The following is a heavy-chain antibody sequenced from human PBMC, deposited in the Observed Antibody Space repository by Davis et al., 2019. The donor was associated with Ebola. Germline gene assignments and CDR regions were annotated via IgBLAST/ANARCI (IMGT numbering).Heavy chain of an antibody. CDR3: ARESYYGAY. Sequence: ASVKVSCKASGYTFTSYYMHWVRQAPGQGLEWMGIINPSGGSTSYAQKFQGRVTMTTDTSTSTAYMELRSLRSDDTAVYYCARESYYGAYWGQGTLVTVSS. D-gene: IGHD3-10*01. V-gene: IGHV1-46*01. CDR2: INPSGGST. CDR1: GYTFTSYY. J-gene: IGHJ4*02.